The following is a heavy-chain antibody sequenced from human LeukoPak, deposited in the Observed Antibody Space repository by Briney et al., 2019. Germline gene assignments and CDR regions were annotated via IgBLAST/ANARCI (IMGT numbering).Heavy chain of an antibody. CDR3: ASLYYYGSGSPNWFDP. CDR2: INHSGST. Sequence: SETLSLTCAVYGGSFSGYYWSWIRQPPGKGLEWIGEINHSGSTNYNPSLKSRVTISVDTSKNQFSLKLSSVTAADTAVYYCASLYYYGSGSPNWFDPWGQGILVTVSS. J-gene: IGHJ5*02. CDR1: GGSFSGYY. D-gene: IGHD3-10*01. V-gene: IGHV4-34*01.